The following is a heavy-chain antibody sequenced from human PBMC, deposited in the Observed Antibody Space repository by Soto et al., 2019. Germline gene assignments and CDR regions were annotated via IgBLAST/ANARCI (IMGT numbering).Heavy chain of an antibody. Sequence: PGESLKISCEGSGYKFATYWIAWVRQMPGRGLEWMGIIYPCKSKTIYSPSFQGLVTISADTSLNTAYLRWDSLRASDTAIYYCARGFTGSAGRFDPWGQGTVVTVSS. CDR3: ARGFTGSAGRFDP. CDR1: GYKFATYW. CDR2: IYPCKSKT. D-gene: IGHD2-8*02. V-gene: IGHV5-51*01. J-gene: IGHJ5*02.